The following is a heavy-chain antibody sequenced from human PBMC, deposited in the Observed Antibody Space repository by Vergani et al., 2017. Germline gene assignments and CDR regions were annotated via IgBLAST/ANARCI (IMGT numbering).Heavy chain of an antibody. Sequence: QVSLVESGGGVVQPGRSLTLTCSASGFGFKNFAMHWVRQDPGKGLEWVATISKDGTHDYYEPSVRGRFAVSRDNFKNTMYLQLNSLRADDTAVYYCAKSRGYYSTDGFDIWGQGTMVTVSS. D-gene: IGHD2-15*01. CDR2: ISKDGTHD. J-gene: IGHJ3*02. CDR3: AKSRGYYSTDGFDI. V-gene: IGHV3-30*18. CDR1: GFGFKNFA.